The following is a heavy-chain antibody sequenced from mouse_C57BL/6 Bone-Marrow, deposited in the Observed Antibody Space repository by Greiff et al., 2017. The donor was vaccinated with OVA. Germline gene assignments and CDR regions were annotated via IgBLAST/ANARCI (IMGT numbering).Heavy chain of an antibody. CDR2: IRNKANGYTT. CDR3: AKSSTMVTTLGY. CDR1: GFTFTDYY. D-gene: IGHD2-2*01. V-gene: IGHV7-3*01. J-gene: IGHJ2*01. Sequence: EVQGVESGGGLVQPGGSLSLSCAASGFTFTDYYMSWVRQPPGKALEWLGFIRNKANGYTTEYSASVKGRFTISRDNSQSILYLQMNALRAEDSATYYCAKSSTMVTTLGYWGQGTTLTVSS.